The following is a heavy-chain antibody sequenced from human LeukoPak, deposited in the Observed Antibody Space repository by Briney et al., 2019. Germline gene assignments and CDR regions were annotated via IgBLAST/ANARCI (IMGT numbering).Heavy chain of an antibody. CDR1: GYTFTSYG. CDR3: ARDLDGSGSFRDY. J-gene: IGHJ4*02. V-gene: IGHV1-18*01. CDR2: ISAYNGNT. Sequence: ASVKVSCKASGYTFTSYGISWVRQAPGQGLEWMGWISAYNGNTNYAQKLQGRVTMTTDTSTSTAYTELRSLRSDDTAVYYCARDLDGSGSFRDYWGQGTLVTVSS. D-gene: IGHD3-10*01.